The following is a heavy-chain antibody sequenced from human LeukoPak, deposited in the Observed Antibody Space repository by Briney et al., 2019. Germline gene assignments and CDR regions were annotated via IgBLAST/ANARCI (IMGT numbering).Heavy chain of an antibody. CDR1: GFAFSSYA. Sequence: PGGSLRLSCAASGFAFSSYAMIWVRQAPGKGLEWVSSISGGGSNTYYADSVKGRFTISRDQSKNTLYVQMNSLRAEDTAIYYCAKPAGDYYYYYMDVWGKGTTVTVSS. CDR2: ISGGGSNT. J-gene: IGHJ6*03. D-gene: IGHD3-10*01. V-gene: IGHV3-23*01. CDR3: AKPAGDYYYYYMDV.